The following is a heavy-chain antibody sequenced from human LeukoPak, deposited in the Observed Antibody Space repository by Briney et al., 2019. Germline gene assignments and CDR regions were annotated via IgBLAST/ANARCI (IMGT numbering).Heavy chain of an antibody. J-gene: IGHJ4*02. D-gene: IGHD1-1*01. V-gene: IGHV3-30*02. CDR2: VWYDGSNN. Sequence: GGSLRLSCAASGFTFSAYAIHWVRQAPGKGLEWVGFVWYDGSNNDPVDSGRGLFTFSRDNSRSTAYLQMNSRGPGTTVMYFGAKDTGRIDGKYYFDYWGQGAQVTVPS. CDR3: AKDTGRIDGKYYFDY. CDR1: GFTFSAYA.